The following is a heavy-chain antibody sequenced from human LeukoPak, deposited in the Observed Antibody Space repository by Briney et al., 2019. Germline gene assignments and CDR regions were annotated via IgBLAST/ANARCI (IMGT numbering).Heavy chain of an antibody. CDR3: ARDAVTKPFDY. CDR1: GFTFSSYA. J-gene: IGHJ4*02. Sequence: PGGSLRLSCAASGFTFSSYAMLWVRQAPGKGLEWVAVISYDGSNKYYADSVKGRFTISRDNSKNTLYLQMNSLRAEDTAVYYCARDAVTKPFDYWGQGTPVTVSS. V-gene: IGHV3-30*04. D-gene: IGHD4-17*01. CDR2: ISYDGSNK.